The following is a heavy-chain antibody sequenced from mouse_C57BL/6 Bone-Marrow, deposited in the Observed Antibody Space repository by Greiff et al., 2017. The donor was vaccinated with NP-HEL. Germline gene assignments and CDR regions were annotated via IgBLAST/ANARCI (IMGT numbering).Heavy chain of an antibody. CDR3: ARPLITTGVATEGYYFDY. CDR1: GYTFTSYW. CDR2: INTSSGST. Sequence: VQLQQSGAELAKPGASVKLSCKASGYTFTSYWMHWVKQRPGKGLEWIGYINTSSGSTKYTQTFKDQATLTADKSTSTAYMQLSSLTYEDSAVYYCARPLITTGVATEGYYFDYWGQGTTLTVSS. D-gene: IGHD1-1*01. V-gene: IGHV1-7*01. J-gene: IGHJ2*01.